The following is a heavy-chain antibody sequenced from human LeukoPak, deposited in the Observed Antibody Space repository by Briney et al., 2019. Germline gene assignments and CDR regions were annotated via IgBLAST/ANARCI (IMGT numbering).Heavy chain of an antibody. CDR1: GYTFTSYG. J-gene: IGHJ6*03. CDR2: ISAYNGNT. CDR3: ARDKGIAARPVDYYYYMDV. V-gene: IGHV1-18*01. Sequence: ASVKVSCKASGYTFTSYGISWVRQAPGQGLEWMGWISAYNGNTNYAQELQGRVTMTTDTSTSTAYMELRSLRSDDTAVYYCARDKGIAARPVDYYYYMDVWGKGTTVTVSS. D-gene: IGHD6-6*01.